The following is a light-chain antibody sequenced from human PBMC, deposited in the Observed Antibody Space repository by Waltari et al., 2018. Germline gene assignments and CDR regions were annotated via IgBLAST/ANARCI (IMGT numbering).Light chain of an antibody. V-gene: IGLV1-51*02. CDR3: GTWDSSLSGAV. J-gene: IGLJ7*01. CDR2: EDS. CDR1: SYNVGQNY. Sequence: QSVLTQPPSVSAAPGQRVTISCPGGSYNVGQNYLSWYPQIPGTAPQLLIFEDSERPSGIPGRFSGSKSGTSATLDITGLQSGDEADYYCGTWDSSLSGAVFGGGTHLTVL.